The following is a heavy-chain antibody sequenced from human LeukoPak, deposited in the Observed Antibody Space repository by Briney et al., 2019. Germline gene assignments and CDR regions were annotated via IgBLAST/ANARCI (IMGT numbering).Heavy chain of an antibody. CDR3: ARVAAAAGTVYWWFDP. J-gene: IGHJ5*02. CDR1: GFTFSSYS. CDR2: ISSSSSTI. Sequence: PGGSLRLSCAASGFTFSSYSMNWVRQAPGKGLEWVSYISSSSSTIYYADSVKGRFTISRDNAKNSLYLQMNSLRAEDTAVYYCARVAAAAGTVYWWFDPWGQGTLVTVSS. D-gene: IGHD6-13*01. V-gene: IGHV3-48*01.